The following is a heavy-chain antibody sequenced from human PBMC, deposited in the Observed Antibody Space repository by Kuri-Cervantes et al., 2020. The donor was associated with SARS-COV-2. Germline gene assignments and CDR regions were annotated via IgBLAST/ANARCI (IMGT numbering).Heavy chain of an antibody. D-gene: IGHD6-13*01. J-gene: IGHJ5*02. CDR1: GFSFSEHY. V-gene: IGHV3-11*04. CDR3: ARDRSWHYNWFDP. Sequence: GGSLRLSCAASGFSFSEHYMSWIRQAPGKGLEWASYISTSGSLKYYADSVKGRFTISRDNAKNSLYLQMNSLRDEDTAVYYCARDRSWHYNWFDPWGQGTLVTVSS. CDR2: ISTSGSLK.